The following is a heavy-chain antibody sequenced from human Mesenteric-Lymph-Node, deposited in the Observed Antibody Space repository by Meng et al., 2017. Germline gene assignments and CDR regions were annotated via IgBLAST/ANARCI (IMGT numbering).Heavy chain of an antibody. Sequence: GESLKISCKASGYTFTYYWIAWVRQMPGKGLEWMGIIYPDDSNTRYSPSFEGQVTISADKSINTAYLQWTSLKASDTAMYYCARLDSSGLTGNFDYWGQGTLVTVSS. CDR3: ARLDSSGLTGNFDY. CDR2: IYPDDSNT. J-gene: IGHJ4*02. D-gene: IGHD3-22*01. V-gene: IGHV5-51*01. CDR1: GYTFTYYW.